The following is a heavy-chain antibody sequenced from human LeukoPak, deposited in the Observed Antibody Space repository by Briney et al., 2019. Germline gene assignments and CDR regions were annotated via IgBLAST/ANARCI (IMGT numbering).Heavy chain of an antibody. Sequence: PGGSLRLSCAASGFTFDDYAMHWVRQAPGKGLEWVSLISWDGGSTYYADSVKGRFTISRDNSKNTLYLQMGSLRAEDMAVYYCARDRYYGSGSYYDYWGQGTLVTVSS. V-gene: IGHV3-43D*03. CDR1: GFTFDDYA. J-gene: IGHJ4*02. CDR3: ARDRYYGSGSYYDY. CDR2: ISWDGGST. D-gene: IGHD3-10*01.